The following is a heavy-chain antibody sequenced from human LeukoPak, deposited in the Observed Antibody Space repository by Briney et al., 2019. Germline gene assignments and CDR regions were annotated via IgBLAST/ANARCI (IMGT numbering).Heavy chain of an antibody. CDR2: VSITSSYI. D-gene: IGHD3-22*01. Sequence: PEGSLRLSCAASGFTFSSYSMNWVRQAPGKGLEWVSSVSITSSYIYYADSVKGRFTISRDNAKNSLYLQMNSLRAEDTAVYYCARDGDYYYDSSGYQVGYVDLWGRGTLVTVSS. CDR3: ARDGDYYYDSSGYQVGYVDL. J-gene: IGHJ2*01. CDR1: GFTFSSYS. V-gene: IGHV3-21*01.